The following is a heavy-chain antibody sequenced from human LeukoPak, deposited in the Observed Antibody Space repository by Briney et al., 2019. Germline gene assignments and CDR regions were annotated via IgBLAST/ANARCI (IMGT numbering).Heavy chain of an antibody. CDR3: AREADKYYFDY. V-gene: IGHV1-2*06. Sequence: ASVKVSCKASGYTFTGYYMHWVRQAPGQGLEWMGRINPNSGGTNYAQKFQGRVTMTRDTSTSTVYMELSSLRSEDTAVYYCAREADKYYFDYWGQGTLVTVSS. CDR1: GYTFTGYY. CDR2: INPNSGGT. D-gene: IGHD3-9*01. J-gene: IGHJ4*02.